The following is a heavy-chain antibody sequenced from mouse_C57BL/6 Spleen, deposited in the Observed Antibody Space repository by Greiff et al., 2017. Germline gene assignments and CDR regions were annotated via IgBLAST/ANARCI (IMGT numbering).Heavy chain of an antibody. Sequence: EVHLVESGGGLVQPGGSLSLSCAASGFTFTDYYMSWVRQTPGKALEWLGFIRNKANGYTTEYSASVKGRFTISRDNSQSILYLQMNALRAEDSATYYCARWDTYFDYWGQGTTLTVSS. CDR3: ARWDTYFDY. CDR2: IRNKANGYTT. V-gene: IGHV7-3*01. D-gene: IGHD2-10*02. J-gene: IGHJ2*01. CDR1: GFTFTDYY.